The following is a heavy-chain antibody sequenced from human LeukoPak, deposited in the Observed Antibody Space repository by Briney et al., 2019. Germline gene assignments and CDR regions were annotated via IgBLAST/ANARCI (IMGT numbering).Heavy chain of an antibody. Sequence: PGGSLRLSCAASGFTFSSHWMHWVRQAPGKGLVWVSRINGDGSNTTYADSVKGRFTISRDNSKNTLYLQMNSLRAEDTAVYYCAKDDIDSSGYYPGYFQHWGQGTLVTVSS. CDR3: AKDDIDSSGYYPGYFQH. V-gene: IGHV3-74*03. CDR1: GFTFSSHW. D-gene: IGHD3-22*01. J-gene: IGHJ1*01. CDR2: INGDGSNT.